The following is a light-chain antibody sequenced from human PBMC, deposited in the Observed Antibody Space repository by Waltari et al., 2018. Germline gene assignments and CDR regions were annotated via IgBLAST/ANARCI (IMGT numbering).Light chain of an antibody. CDR2: DAS. J-gene: IGKJ2*01. CDR3: QQCSSSPLT. V-gene: IGKV3-20*01. CDR1: QSVINNY. Sequence: EIVLTQSPGTLSLSPGERATLSCRASQSVINNYLAWYQQKPGQAPRLLIDDASRRATGIPDRFSGSGSGTDFTLTISRLEPEDFAVYYCQQCSSSPLTFGQGTRLEIK.